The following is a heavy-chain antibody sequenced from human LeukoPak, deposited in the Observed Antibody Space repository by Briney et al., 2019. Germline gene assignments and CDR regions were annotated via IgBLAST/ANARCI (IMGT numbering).Heavy chain of an antibody. V-gene: IGHV3-21*01. J-gene: IGHJ4*02. D-gene: IGHD2-15*01. CDR1: GFTFSSYS. Sequence: PGGSLRLSCAASGFTFSSYSMNWVRQAPGKGLEWVSSISSSSSSYIYYADSVKGRFTIPRDNAKNSLYLQMNSLRAEDTAVYYCARVYCSGGSCYLGFDYWGQGTLVTVSS. CDR3: ARVYCSGGSCYLGFDY. CDR2: ISSSSSSYI.